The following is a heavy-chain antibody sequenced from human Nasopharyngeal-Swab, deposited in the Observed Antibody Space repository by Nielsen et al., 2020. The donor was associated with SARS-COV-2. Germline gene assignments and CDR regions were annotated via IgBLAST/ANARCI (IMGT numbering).Heavy chain of an antibody. V-gene: IGHV3-48*03. J-gene: IGHJ3*02. CDR3: AREWSTGYCSGGSCYSEYAFDI. D-gene: IGHD2-15*01. CDR1: GFTFSSYE. Sequence: LSLTCAASGFTFSSYEMNWVRQAPGKGLEWVSYISSSGSTIYYADSVKGRFTISRDNAKNSLYLQMNSLRAEDTAVYYCAREWSTGYCSGGSCYSEYAFDIWGQGTMVTVSS. CDR2: ISSSGSTI.